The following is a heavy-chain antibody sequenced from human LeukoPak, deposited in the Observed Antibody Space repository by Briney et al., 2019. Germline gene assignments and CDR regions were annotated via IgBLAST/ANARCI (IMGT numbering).Heavy chain of an antibody. CDR3: ATPSRSGGSCLVY. CDR2: IYSGGST. D-gene: IGHD2-15*01. V-gene: IGHV3-53*01. CDR1: GFTVSSNY. Sequence: PGGSLRLSCAASGFTVSSNYMSWVRQAPGKGLEWVSVIYSGGSTYYADSVKGRFTISRDNSKNTLYLQMNSLRAEDTAVYYCATPSRSGGSCLVYRGQGTLVTVSS. J-gene: IGHJ4*02.